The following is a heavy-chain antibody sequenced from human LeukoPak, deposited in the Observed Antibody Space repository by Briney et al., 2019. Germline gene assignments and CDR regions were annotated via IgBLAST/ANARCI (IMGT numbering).Heavy chain of an antibody. V-gene: IGHV4-59*01. Sequence: SETLSLTCTVSGGSISSYYWSWTRQPPGEGLEWIGYIYYSGSTNYNPSLKSRVTISVDTSKNQFSLKLSSVTAADTAVYYCARIREDSYGPLDYWGQGTLVTVSS. J-gene: IGHJ4*02. CDR1: GGSISSYY. D-gene: IGHD5-18*01. CDR2: IYYSGST. CDR3: ARIREDSYGPLDY.